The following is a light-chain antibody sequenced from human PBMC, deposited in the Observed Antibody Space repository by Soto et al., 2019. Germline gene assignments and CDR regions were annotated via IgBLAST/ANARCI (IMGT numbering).Light chain of an antibody. Sequence: DIQMTQSPSTLSASVGDRVTVTCRVSQSIDKWLAWYQQKPGKAPKLLMYKTSLLQSGIPSRFSGSGSGTEFTLTISSLQSDDVASYYCQQYSKYPWTFGQGTKVEV. V-gene: IGKV1-5*03. CDR2: KTS. CDR1: QSIDKW. CDR3: QQYSKYPWT. J-gene: IGKJ1*01.